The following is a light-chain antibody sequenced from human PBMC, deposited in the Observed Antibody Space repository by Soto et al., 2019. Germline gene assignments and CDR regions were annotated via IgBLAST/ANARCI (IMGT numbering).Light chain of an antibody. CDR1: VSDVGGYDS. J-gene: IGLJ1*01. CDR2: GVN. V-gene: IGLV2-14*03. CDR3: CSYTTSTTYV. Sequence: QSVLTQXASVSGSPGQSITISCTGTVSDVGGYDSVSWYQQHPGRAPKLIIYGVNNRPSGVSNRFSASKSADTASLTISGLQAEDEANYYCCSYTTSTTYVFGTGTKVTVL.